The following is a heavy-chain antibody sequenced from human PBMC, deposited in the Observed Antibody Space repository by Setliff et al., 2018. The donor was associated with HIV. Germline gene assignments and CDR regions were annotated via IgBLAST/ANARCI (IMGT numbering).Heavy chain of an antibody. CDR2: INPNSGGT. V-gene: IGHV1-2*06. Sequence: ASVKVSCKSSGGTFSKNAINWVRQAPGQGLELMVRINPNSGGTNYAQKFQGRVTMTRDTSISKAYMDLSRLTSDDKAVDYCAKDGGEVYWGQGTLVTVSS. CDR1: GGTFSKNA. D-gene: IGHD2-21*01. CDR3: AKDGGEVY. J-gene: IGHJ4*02.